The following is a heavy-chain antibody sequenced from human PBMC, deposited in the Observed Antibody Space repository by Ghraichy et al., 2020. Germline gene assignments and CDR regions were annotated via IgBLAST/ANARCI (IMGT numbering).Heavy chain of an antibody. D-gene: IGHD6-19*01. J-gene: IGHJ4*02. CDR3: ARDEGASRVAGSGGYFDY. Sequence: GESLNISCAASGFTFSSYAMHWVRQAPGKGLEWVAVISYDGSNKYYADSVKGRFTISRDNSKNTLYLQMNSLRAEDTAVYYCARDEGASRVAGSGGYFDYWGQGTLVTVSS. CDR2: ISYDGSNK. CDR1: GFTFSSYA. V-gene: IGHV3-30*04.